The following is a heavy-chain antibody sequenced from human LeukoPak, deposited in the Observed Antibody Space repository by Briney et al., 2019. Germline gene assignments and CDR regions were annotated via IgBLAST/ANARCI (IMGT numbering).Heavy chain of an antibody. CDR2: VNPNNGKT. V-gene: IGHV1-8*01. CDR3: AILGCKSCWSLRSVFDI. D-gene: IGHD6-19*01. Sequence: ASVKVSCKASGYTSTSYDINWVRQATGQGNEWMGWVNPNNGKTGYEHHFQRRVNMTRNTSISTAYMELGSLGSEDAAGYYCAILGCKSCWSLRSVFDIGGQGTRVSVSS. CDR1: GYTSTSYD. J-gene: IGHJ3*02.